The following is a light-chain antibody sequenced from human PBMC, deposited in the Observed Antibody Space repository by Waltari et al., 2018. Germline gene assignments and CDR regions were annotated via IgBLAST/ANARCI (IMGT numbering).Light chain of an antibody. CDR3: CSYEATNTLV. V-gene: IGLV2-11*01. Sequence: QSALTQPRSVSGSPGQSVTISCTGTSANLGGYNYVSWYQQHPGKAPKVVIYDINKWPSGSPNRYPGSQSGNPASLTISGHQAEDEADYYCCSYEATNTLVFGTGTKVTVL. J-gene: IGLJ1*01. CDR1: SANLGGYNY. CDR2: DIN.